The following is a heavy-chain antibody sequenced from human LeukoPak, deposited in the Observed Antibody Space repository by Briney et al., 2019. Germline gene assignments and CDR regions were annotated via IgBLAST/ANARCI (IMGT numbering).Heavy chain of an antibody. CDR2: INTDESST. D-gene: IGHD6-19*01. CDR1: GFTFSSYW. V-gene: IGHV3-74*01. CDR3: AKDIRWLVPLYGMDV. J-gene: IGHJ6*02. Sequence: GGSLRLSCAASGFTFSSYWMHWVRQAPGKGLVWVSRINTDESSTSYADSVKGRFTISRDNSKNSLYLQMNSLRTEDTALYYCAKDIRWLVPLYGMDVWGQGTTVTVSS.